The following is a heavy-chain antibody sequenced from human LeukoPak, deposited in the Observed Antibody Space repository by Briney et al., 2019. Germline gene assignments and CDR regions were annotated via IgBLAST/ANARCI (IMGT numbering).Heavy chain of an antibody. J-gene: IGHJ4*02. V-gene: IGHV3-74*01. CDR1: GITFSSYW. D-gene: IGHD2-15*01. CDR2: IKNDGSST. CDR3: ARERGAAIDY. Sequence: GGSLRLSCAASGITFSSYWMQWVRQAPGKGLVWVSRIKNDGSSTGHADSAKGRFTISRDNAKNTLYLQMNSLGAEDTAVYYCARERGAAIDYWGQGALVTVSS.